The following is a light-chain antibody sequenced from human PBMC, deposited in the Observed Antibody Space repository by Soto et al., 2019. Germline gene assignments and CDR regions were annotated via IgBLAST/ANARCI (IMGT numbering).Light chain of an antibody. CDR1: SSNIGNDF. V-gene: IGLV1-51*02. CDR2: QNN. CDR3: GTWDSSLSAGV. J-gene: IGLJ1*01. Sequence: QSALTQPPSVSAAPGHKVTISCSGGSSNIGNDFVSWYQQLPGTAPKHLIYQNNKRPSGIPDRFSGSKSGTSATLAITGLQTGDEADYYCGTWDSSLSAGVFGTGTKVTVL.